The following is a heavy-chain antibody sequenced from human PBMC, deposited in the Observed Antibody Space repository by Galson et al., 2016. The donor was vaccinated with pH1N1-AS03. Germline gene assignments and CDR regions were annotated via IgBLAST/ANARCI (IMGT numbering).Heavy chain of an antibody. Sequence: SETLSLTCTVSGDSISSSNFYWAWIRQPPGKGLEWIGSIYYSGRTYYNPTLKSRATMSLDTSKNQFSLKLRSVTAAHPAVYYCATLPVTTFLFDYWGQGTLVAGSS. CDR2: IYYSGRT. V-gene: IGHV4-39*07. J-gene: IGHJ4*02. D-gene: IGHD4-17*01. CDR1: GDSISSSNFY. CDR3: ATLPVTTFLFDY.